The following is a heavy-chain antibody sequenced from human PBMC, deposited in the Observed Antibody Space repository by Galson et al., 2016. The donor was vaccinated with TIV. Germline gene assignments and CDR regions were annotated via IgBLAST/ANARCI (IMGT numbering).Heavy chain of an antibody. CDR3: ARGVSSGSAWLDP. D-gene: IGHD3-10*01. J-gene: IGHJ5*02. CDR1: GSRFTSYW. CDR2: IDPTDSYT. V-gene: IGHV5-10-1*01. Sequence: QSGAEVKKPGESLRISCKGSGSRFTSYWINWVRQMPGKGLEWMGRIDPTDSYTNYSPSFQGHVTISAEQSSTTAYLQWSSLKASDTAMYYCARGVSSGSAWLDPWGPGTTVTVSS.